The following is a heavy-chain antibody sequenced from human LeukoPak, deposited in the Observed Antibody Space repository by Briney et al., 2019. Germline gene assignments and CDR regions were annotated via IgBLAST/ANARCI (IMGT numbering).Heavy chain of an antibody. D-gene: IGHD3-10*01. CDR2: INHSGST. J-gene: IGHJ4*02. Sequence: SETLSLTCAVYGGSFSGYSWSWIRQPPGKGLEWIGEINHSGSTNYNPSLKSRVIISVDTSKNQLSLKLRSVTAADTAVYYCARGLVRGVITPGYWGQGTLVTVSS. CDR3: ARGLVRGVITPGY. V-gene: IGHV4-34*01. CDR1: GGSFSGYS.